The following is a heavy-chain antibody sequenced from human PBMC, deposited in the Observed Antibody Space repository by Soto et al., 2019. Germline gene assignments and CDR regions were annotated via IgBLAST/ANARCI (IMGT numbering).Heavy chain of an antibody. Sequence: SETLSLTCAVSGGSVSSGNWWSWVRQPPGKGLEWIGHRYYSESTYYNPSLKSRVSISLDTSKNQFSLKLSFVTAADTAMYYCARTKCSGGSCYSWSLDYWGQGTPVTSPQ. CDR3: ARTKCSGGSCYSWSLDY. J-gene: IGHJ4*02. V-gene: IGHV4-4*02. D-gene: IGHD2-15*01. CDR1: GGSVSSGNW. CDR2: RYYSEST.